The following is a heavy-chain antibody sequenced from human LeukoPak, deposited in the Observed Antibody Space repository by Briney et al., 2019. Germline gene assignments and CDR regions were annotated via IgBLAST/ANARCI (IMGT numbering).Heavy chain of an antibody. Sequence: PSETLSLTCAVYGGSFSGYYWSWIRQPPGKGLEWIGEINHSGSTNYNPSLKSRVTISVGTSKNQFSLKLSSVTAADTAVYYCARGHLQPARVTSHFDYWGQGTLVTVSS. D-gene: IGHD4-11*01. V-gene: IGHV4-34*01. CDR1: GGSFSGYY. CDR3: ARGHLQPARVTSHFDY. CDR2: INHSGST. J-gene: IGHJ4*02.